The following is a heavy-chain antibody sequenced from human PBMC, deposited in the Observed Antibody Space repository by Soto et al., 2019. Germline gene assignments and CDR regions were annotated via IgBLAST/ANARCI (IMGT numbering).Heavy chain of an antibody. Sequence: QIHLVQSGAEVKKPGASVKVSCKTSGYTFSNYGISWVRQAPGQGLEWMGWISAYNGNTNYAQKFQDRVTMTTDTSTDTAYMELRSLRSDDTAVYYCTTYTGNYSVLDYWGQGTLVTVSS. CDR1: GYTFSNYG. CDR2: ISAYNGNT. CDR3: TTYTGNYSVLDY. V-gene: IGHV1-18*04. D-gene: IGHD1-26*01. J-gene: IGHJ4*02.